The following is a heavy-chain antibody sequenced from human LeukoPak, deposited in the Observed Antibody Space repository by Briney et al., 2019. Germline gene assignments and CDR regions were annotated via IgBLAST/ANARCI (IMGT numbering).Heavy chain of an antibody. Sequence: GGSLRLSCAASGFTFSSYSMNWVRQAPGKGLGWVSSISSSGSYIYYADSVKGRFTISRDNAKNSLYLQMNSLRAEDTAVYYCARDGGYYYDSSGYSDYWGQGTLVTVSS. D-gene: IGHD3-22*01. V-gene: IGHV3-21*01. CDR2: ISSSGSYI. CDR3: ARDGGYYYDSSGYSDY. CDR1: GFTFSSYS. J-gene: IGHJ4*02.